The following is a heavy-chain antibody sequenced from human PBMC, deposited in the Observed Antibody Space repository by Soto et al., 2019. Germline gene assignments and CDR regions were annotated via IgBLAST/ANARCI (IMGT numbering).Heavy chain of an antibody. CDR2: ISYDGSNK. J-gene: IGHJ4*02. CDR3: AREARDCTNGVCYSGPGYYFDY. V-gene: IGHV3-30-3*01. CDR1: GFTFSSYA. D-gene: IGHD2-8*01. Sequence: QVQLVESGGGVVQPGRSLRLSCAASGFTFSSYAMHWVRQAPGKGLEWVAVISYDGSNKYYADSVKGRFTISRDNSKNTLYLQMNSLRAEDTAVYYCAREARDCTNGVCYSGPGYYFDYWGQGTLVTVSS.